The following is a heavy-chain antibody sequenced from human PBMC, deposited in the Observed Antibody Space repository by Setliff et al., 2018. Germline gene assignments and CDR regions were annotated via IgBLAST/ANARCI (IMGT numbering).Heavy chain of an antibody. CDR1: GYTLTNYY. CDR3: ARGSRFGTIVYKGDYYMDV. Sequence: ASVKVSCKASGYTLTNYYMHWVRQAPGQGLEYMGWINTNTGNPIYAQGFTGRFVFSLDTSVSTAYLQISSLKSEDTAVYYCARGSRFGTIVYKGDYYMDVWGKGTTVTVSS. J-gene: IGHJ6*03. CDR2: INTNTGNP. V-gene: IGHV7-4-1*02. D-gene: IGHD3-10*01.